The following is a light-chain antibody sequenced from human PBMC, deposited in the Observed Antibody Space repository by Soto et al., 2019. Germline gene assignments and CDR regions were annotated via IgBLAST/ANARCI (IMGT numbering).Light chain of an antibody. V-gene: IGKV1-5*03. J-gene: IGKJ5*01. Sequence: DIQVTQAHPTLSASVGERVTNTCRASQSVTTWLAWYQQKPGKAPKLLIYKASNLESGLPSRFTGSGSGTDFTLTISSPQSDDFATYYCQQYSTYPLTFGQGTRLEIK. CDR3: QQYSTYPLT. CDR2: KAS. CDR1: QSVTTW.